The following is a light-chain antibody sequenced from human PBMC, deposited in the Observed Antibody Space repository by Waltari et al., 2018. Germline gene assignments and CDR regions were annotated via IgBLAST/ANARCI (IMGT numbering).Light chain of an antibody. J-gene: IGKJ2*01. CDR1: QSLTKRY. CDR3: QQYGSSVLYT. V-gene: IGKV3-20*01. CDR2: GAS. Sequence: VLTQSPGTLSLSPGERATLSCRASQSLTKRYLAWYQQKPGQAPRLLIYGASSRAAAIPDRFIGSGSGTDFTLTISRLEPEDFAVYYCQQYGSSVLYTFGQGTKLEIK.